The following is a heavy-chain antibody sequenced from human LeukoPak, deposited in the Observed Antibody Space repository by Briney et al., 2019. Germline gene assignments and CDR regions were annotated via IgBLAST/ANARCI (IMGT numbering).Heavy chain of an antibody. CDR3: ARSYGGNSFRAFDI. V-gene: IGHV4-39*07. CDR2: IYYSGST. Sequence: KPSETLSLTCTVSGGSISSSSYYWGWIRQPPGKGLEWIGSIYYSGSTNYNPSLKSRVTISVDTSKDQFSLKLSSVTAADTAVYYCARSYGGNSFRAFDIWGQGTMVTVSS. D-gene: IGHD4-23*01. J-gene: IGHJ3*02. CDR1: GGSISSSSYY.